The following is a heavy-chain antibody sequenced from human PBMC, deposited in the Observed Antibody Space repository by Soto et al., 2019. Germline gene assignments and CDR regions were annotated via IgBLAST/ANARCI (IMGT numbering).Heavy chain of an antibody. CDR2: IYFGGTT. J-gene: IGHJ3*02. Sequence: EMQLVETGGGLIQPGGSLRHSCAASGFTVSDDHMSWVRQAPGKGPEWVPVIYFGGTTYYADSVQGRFTISRDKSKNTLYLQMNDLRADDTAVYYCAREAAGFDIWGQGTMVTVSS. CDR1: GFTVSDDH. V-gene: IGHV3-53*02. CDR3: AREAAGFDI.